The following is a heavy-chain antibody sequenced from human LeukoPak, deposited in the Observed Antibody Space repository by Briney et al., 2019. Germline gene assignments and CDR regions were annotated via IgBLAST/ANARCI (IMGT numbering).Heavy chain of an antibody. CDR2: MNPNSGNT. D-gene: IGHD2-15*01. Sequence: ASVKVSCKASGYTFTSYDINWVRQAPGQGLEWMGWMNPNSGNTGYAQKFQGRVTMTRNTSISTAYMELSSLRSEDTAVYYCAREGSAIDYYYYYGMDVWGQGTTVTVSS. V-gene: IGHV1-8*01. J-gene: IGHJ6*02. CDR3: AREGSAIDYYYYYGMDV. CDR1: GYTFTSYD.